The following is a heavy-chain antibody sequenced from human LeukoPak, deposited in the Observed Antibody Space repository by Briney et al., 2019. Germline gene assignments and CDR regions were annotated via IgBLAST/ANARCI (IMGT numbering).Heavy chain of an antibody. J-gene: IGHJ4*02. Sequence: GGSLRLSCAASGFTFSSYGMHWVRQAPGKGLEWVAFTRYDGGNKYYADSVKGRFTISRDNAKTSLYLQMNSLRAEDTAVYYCARDLSGIAGYTYGRGIDYWGQGTLVTVSS. CDR1: GFTFSSYG. V-gene: IGHV3-30*02. D-gene: IGHD5-18*01. CDR2: TRYDGGNK. CDR3: ARDLSGIAGYTYGRGIDY.